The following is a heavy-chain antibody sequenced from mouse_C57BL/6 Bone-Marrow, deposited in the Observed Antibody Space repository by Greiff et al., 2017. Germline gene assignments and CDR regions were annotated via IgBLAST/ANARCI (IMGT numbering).Heavy chain of an antibody. Sequence: QVQLQQPGAELVKPGASVKLSCKASGYTFTSYWMQWVKQRPGQGLEWIGEIDPSDSYTNYNQKFKGKATLTVDTSSSTAYMQRSSLTSEDSAVYYCARFSFFDYWGQGTTLTVSS. CDR2: IDPSDSYT. CDR1: GYTFTSYW. CDR3: ARFSFFDY. J-gene: IGHJ2*01. V-gene: IGHV1-50*01.